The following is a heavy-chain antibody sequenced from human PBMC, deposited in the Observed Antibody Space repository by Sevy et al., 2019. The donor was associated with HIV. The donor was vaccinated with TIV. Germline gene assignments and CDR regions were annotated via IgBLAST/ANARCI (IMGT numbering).Heavy chain of an antibody. D-gene: IGHD1-26*01. CDR2: IYYNGHI. CDR3: AGENAWGRGYS. J-gene: IGHJ4*02. Sequence: SETLSLTCTVSGGSITSLYWNWIRQPPGKGLGWFANIYYNGHINYNPSLKRRVTLSLDTSKNQFSLRLSSVTAADTAMYYCAGENAWGRGYSWGQGTLVTVSS. V-gene: IGHV4-59*08. CDR1: GGSITSLY.